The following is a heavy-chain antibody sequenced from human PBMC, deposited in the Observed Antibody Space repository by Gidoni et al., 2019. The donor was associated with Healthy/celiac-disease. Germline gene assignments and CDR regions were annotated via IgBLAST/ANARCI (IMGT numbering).Heavy chain of an antibody. CDR1: GFTFSSDS. D-gene: IGHD2-2*01. CDR3: ARDLACSSTSCRTWVGYFDY. CDR2: ISSSSSYI. Sequence: EVQLVESGGGLVKPGGCLRLSCAASGFTFSSDSMTWVRQAPGKGLEWVSSISSSSSYIYYADSVKGRFTISRDNAKNSLYLQMNSLRAEDTAVYYCARDLACSSTSCRTWVGYFDYWGQGTLVTVSS. V-gene: IGHV3-21*01. J-gene: IGHJ4*02.